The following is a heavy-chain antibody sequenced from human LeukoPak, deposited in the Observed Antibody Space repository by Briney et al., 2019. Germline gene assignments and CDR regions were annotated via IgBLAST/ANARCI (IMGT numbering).Heavy chain of an antibody. J-gene: IGHJ4*02. V-gene: IGHV3-48*03. CDR3: ARGFLEDYVWGSYRSFDY. CDR2: ISSSGSTI. CDR1: GFTFSSYE. Sequence: AGGSLRLSCAASGFTFSSYEMNWVRQAPGKGLEWVSYISSSGSTIYYSDSVKGRFTISRDNAKNSLYLQMNSLRAEDTAVYYCARGFLEDYVWGSYRSFDYWGQGTLVTVSS. D-gene: IGHD3-16*02.